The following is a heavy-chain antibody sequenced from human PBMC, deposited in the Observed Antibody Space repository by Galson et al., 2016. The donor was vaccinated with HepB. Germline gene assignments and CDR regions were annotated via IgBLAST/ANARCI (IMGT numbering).Heavy chain of an antibody. CDR2: INPNSGGT. CDR3: AKDFYNSSWSYFDY. V-gene: IGHV1-2*02. CDR1: GYTFTGYY. J-gene: IGHJ4*02. Sequence: SVKVSCKASGYTFTGYYMHWVRQAPGQGLEWMGWINPNSGGTNYAQKFQGRVTMTRDTSTSTAYMELSNLRSDDTAVYYCAKDFYNSSWSYFDYWGQGTLVTVSP. D-gene: IGHD6-13*01.